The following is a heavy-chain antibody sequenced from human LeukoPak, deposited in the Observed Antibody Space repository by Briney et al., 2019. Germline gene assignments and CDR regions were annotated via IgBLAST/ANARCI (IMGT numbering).Heavy chain of an antibody. V-gene: IGHV1-2*02. J-gene: IGHJ4*02. CDR1: GYTFTGYY. Sequence: ASVKVSCKASGYTFTGYYMHWVRQAPGQGLEWMGWINPNSGGTNYAQKFQGRVTMTRDTSISTAYMELSRLRSDDTAVYYCARVEDCSSTSCYLTFDYWGQGTLVTVPS. D-gene: IGHD2-2*01. CDR2: INPNSGGT. CDR3: ARVEDCSSTSCYLTFDY.